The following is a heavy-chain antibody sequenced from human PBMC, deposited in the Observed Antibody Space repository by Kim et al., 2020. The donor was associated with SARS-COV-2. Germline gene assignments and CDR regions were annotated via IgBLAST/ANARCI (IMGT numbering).Heavy chain of an antibody. Sequence: GGSLRLSCAASGFTFSNFGMTWVRQAPGKGLECVSAISGSGGSTYYADSVKGRFTISRDNSKNTLYLQMNSLRDEGTAVYYCAKGSTNVDVWGQGTTVTVSS. CDR1: GFTFSNFG. J-gene: IGHJ6*02. V-gene: IGHV3-23*01. CDR3: AKGSTNVDV. CDR2: ISGSGGST.